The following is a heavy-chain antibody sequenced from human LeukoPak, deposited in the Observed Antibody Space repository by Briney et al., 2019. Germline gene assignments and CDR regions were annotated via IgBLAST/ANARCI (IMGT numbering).Heavy chain of an antibody. Sequence: GGSLRLSCAASGFTFSDYYMSWIRQAPGKGLEWVSYISSSGSTIYYADSVKGRFTISRDNAKNSLYLQMNSLRAEDTAVYYCASPATISPFDYWGQGTLVTVSS. CDR3: ASPATISPFDY. V-gene: IGHV3-11*01. CDR1: GFTFSDYY. CDR2: ISSSGSTI. J-gene: IGHJ4*02. D-gene: IGHD5-12*01.